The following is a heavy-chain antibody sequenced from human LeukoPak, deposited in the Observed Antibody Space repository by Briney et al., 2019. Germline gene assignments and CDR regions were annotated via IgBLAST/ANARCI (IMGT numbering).Heavy chain of an antibody. Sequence: SETLSLTCAVYGGSFSGYYCSWIRQPPGKGLEWMGEMNHSGSTHTSPSLKSSVTISVDTSTTQFSLTLSSVTAAATAVYYCARGWGIAAALDYWGQGTLVTVSS. J-gene: IGHJ4*02. V-gene: IGHV4-34*01. CDR3: ARGWGIAAALDY. D-gene: IGHD6-13*01. CDR2: MNHSGST. CDR1: GGSFSGYY.